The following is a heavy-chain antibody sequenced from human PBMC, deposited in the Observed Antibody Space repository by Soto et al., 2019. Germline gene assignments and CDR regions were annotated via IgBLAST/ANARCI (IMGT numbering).Heavy chain of an antibody. V-gene: IGHV3-48*01. Sequence: EVQLVESGGGLVQPGGSLRLSCASSGFTFSTYSMNWVRQAPGKGLEWVSYISSSSSTVYYADTVKGRFTISRDNAMKSLYLQMNSLRAEDTAVYYCARDVRRNWFGPWGQGTLVTVSS. CDR1: GFTFSTYS. J-gene: IGHJ5*02. CDR3: ARDVRRNWFGP. CDR2: ISSSSSTV.